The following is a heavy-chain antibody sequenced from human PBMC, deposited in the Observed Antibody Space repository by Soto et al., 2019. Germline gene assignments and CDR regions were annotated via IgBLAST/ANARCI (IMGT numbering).Heavy chain of an antibody. CDR3: ARGWFGEFVDYYDY. V-gene: IGHV1-18*01. CDR2: ISGYNGNT. D-gene: IGHD3-10*01. Sequence: QVQLVQSGGEVKKPGASVKVSCKASGYTFTTYGISWVRQAPGQGLEWMGWISGYNGNTNYAQKFQGRVTMTTDTSTSTAYMELRSLGSDDTAVYYCARGWFGEFVDYYDYWGQGTLVTVSS. CDR1: GYTFTTYG. J-gene: IGHJ4*02.